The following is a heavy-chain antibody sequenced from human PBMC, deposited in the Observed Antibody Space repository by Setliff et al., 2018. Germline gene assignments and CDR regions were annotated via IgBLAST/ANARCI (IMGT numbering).Heavy chain of an antibody. D-gene: IGHD4-17*01. Sequence: SETLSLTCDVSNFSISSGYYWGWVRQPPGKGPEWIATIYYGGGTYYNPSLKSRVTISLDMSKNQFSLRLNSLTAADTAVYFCARHRRPDYGDFISWYFDLWGRGTLVTVSS. J-gene: IGHJ2*01. V-gene: IGHV4-38-2*01. CDR1: NFSISSGYY. CDR3: ARHRRPDYGDFISWYFDL. CDR2: IYYGGGT.